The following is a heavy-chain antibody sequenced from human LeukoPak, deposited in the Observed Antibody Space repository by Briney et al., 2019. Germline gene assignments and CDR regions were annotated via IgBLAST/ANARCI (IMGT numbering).Heavy chain of an antibody. CDR1: GGSLSSSSYY. CDR2: IYYSGST. Sequence: SETLSLTCTVSGGSLSSSSYYWGWIRQPPGKGLEWIGSIYYSGSTYYNPSLKSRVTISVDTSKHQFSLKLSSVTAEDTAVYYCARQFSYWGQGTMVTVSS. CDR3: ARQFSY. V-gene: IGHV4-39*01. J-gene: IGHJ4*02.